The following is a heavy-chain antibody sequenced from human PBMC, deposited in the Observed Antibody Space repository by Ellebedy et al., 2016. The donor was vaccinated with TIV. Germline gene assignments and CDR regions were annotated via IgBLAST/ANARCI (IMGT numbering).Heavy chain of an antibody. V-gene: IGHV1-18*01. J-gene: IGHJ4*02. Sequence: AASVKVSCKASGYTFTSYGISWVRQAPGQGLEWMGWISAYNGNTNYAQNLRGRVTMTTDTSTSTAYMELRSLRSDDTAIYYCANFDWSSSGYEQSWGQGTLVTVSS. CDR3: ANFDWSSSGYEQS. D-gene: IGHD3-22*01. CDR1: GYTFTSYG. CDR2: ISAYNGNT.